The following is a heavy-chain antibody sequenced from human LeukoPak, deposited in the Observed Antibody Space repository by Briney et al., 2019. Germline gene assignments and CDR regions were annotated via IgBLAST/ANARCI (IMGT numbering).Heavy chain of an antibody. D-gene: IGHD3-10*01. J-gene: IGHJ6*03. Sequence: SETLSLTCTVSGGSISSRSYYWGWIRQPPGKGLEWIGSIYHSGSTYYNPSLKSRVTISVDTSKNQFSLKLSSVTAADTAVYYCASITMVRGVKYYYYYYMDVWGKGTTVTISS. CDR1: GGSISSRSYY. CDR2: IYHSGST. V-gene: IGHV4-39*07. CDR3: ASITMVRGVKYYYYYYMDV.